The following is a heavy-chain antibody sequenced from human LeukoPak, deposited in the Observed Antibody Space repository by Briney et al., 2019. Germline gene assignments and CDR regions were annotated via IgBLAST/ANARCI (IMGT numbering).Heavy chain of an antibody. CDR2: IKQDGSEN. CDR3: ARDSDYSRSYYYFDY. V-gene: IGHV3-7*04. J-gene: IGHJ4*02. D-gene: IGHD6-13*01. CDR1: GFTFSRYW. Sequence: PGGSVSLSCAVSGFTFSRYWMSWVRQAPGKGLEWVANIKQDGSENNYVDSVKGRFTISRDNAKNSLYLQMNSLRAEDTAVYYCARDSDYSRSYYYFDYWGQGALVTVSS.